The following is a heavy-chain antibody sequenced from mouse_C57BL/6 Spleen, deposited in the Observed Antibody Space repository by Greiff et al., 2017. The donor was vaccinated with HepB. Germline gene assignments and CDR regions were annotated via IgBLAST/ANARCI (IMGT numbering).Heavy chain of an antibody. CDR3: ARADVYYVGNWYFDV. V-gene: IGHV1-64*01. CDR2: IHPNSGST. Sequence: VQLQQSGAELVKPGASVKLSCKASGYTFTSYWMHWVKQRPGQGLEWIGMIHPNSGSTNYNEKFKSKATLTVDKSSSTAYMQLSSLTSEDSAVYYCARADVYYVGNWYFDVWGTGTTVTVSS. D-gene: IGHD2-3*01. CDR1: GYTFTSYW. J-gene: IGHJ1*03.